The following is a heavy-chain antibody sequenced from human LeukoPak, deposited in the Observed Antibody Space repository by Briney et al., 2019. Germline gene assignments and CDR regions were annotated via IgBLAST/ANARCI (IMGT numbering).Heavy chain of an antibody. J-gene: IGHJ6*03. D-gene: IGHD2-2*01. Sequence: GESLKISCKGSGYSFTSSWIGGVRQMPGKGLEWMGIIYPGDSDTRYSPSFQGQVTISADKSVSTAYLQWSSLKASDTAMYYCARLWSEDDIVVVPAALYYYMDVWGKGTTVTVSS. V-gene: IGHV5-51*01. CDR3: ARLWSEDDIVVVPAALYYYMDV. CDR1: GYSFTSSW. CDR2: IYPGDSDT.